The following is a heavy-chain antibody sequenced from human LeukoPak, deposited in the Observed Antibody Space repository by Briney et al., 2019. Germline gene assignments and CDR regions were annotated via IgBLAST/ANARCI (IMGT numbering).Heavy chain of an antibody. D-gene: IGHD3-3*01. CDR2: IKSKTDGGTT. CDR1: GFTFSNAW. J-gene: IGHJ6*02. CDR3: TTYEYYYYGMDV. Sequence: GGSLRLSCAASGFTFSNAWMSWVRQAPGKGLEWVGRIKSKTDGGTTDYAAPVKGRFTILRDDSKNTLYLQMNSLKTEDTAVYYCTTYEYYYYGMDVWGQGTTVTVSS. V-gene: IGHV3-15*01.